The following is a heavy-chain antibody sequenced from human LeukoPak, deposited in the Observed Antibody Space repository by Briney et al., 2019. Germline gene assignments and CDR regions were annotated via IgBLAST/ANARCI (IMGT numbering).Heavy chain of an antibody. CDR3: ARDRARIAAAGTEDY. CDR2: ISSSSSTI. D-gene: IGHD6-13*01. J-gene: IGHJ4*02. V-gene: IGHV3-48*01. Sequence: GGSLRLSCAASGFTFSSYSMNWVRQAPGKGLEWVSYISSSSSTIYYADSVKGRFTISRDNAKNSLYLQMNSLRAEDTAVYYCARDRARIAAAGTEDYWGQGTLVTVSS. CDR1: GFTFSSYS.